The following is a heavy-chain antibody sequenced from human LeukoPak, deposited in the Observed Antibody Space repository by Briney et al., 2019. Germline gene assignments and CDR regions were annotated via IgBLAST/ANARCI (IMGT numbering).Heavy chain of an antibody. V-gene: IGHV4-34*01. CDR3: ARAKNWFDP. J-gene: IGHJ5*02. CDR2: INHSGST. CDR1: GGSFSGYY. Sequence: SETLSLTCAVYGGSFSGYYWSWTRQPPGKGLEWIGEINHSGSTNYNPSLKSRDTISVDTSKNQFSLKLSSVTAADTAVYYCARAKNWFDPWGQGTLVTVSS.